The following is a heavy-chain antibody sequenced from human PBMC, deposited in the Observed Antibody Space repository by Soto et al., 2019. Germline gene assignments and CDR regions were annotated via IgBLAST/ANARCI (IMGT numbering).Heavy chain of an antibody. Sequence: PGGSLRLSCAASGFTFSSYAMIWVRQAPGKGLEWVSAISGSGGSTYYADSVKGRFTISRDNSKNTLYLQMNSLRAEDTAVYYCAKDRGIPYGFDPWGQGTLVTVSS. J-gene: IGHJ5*02. CDR1: GFTFSSYA. CDR2: ISGSGGST. D-gene: IGHD3-16*01. V-gene: IGHV3-23*01. CDR3: AKDRGIPYGFDP.